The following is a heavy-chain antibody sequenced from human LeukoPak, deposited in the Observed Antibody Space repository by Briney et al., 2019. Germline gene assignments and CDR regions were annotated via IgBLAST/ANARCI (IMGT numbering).Heavy chain of an antibody. V-gene: IGHV3-30-3*01. Sequence: GGALRLSCGASGFTFRSYAMHGVRQAPAKGLEGVAVISYDGSNKYYADSVKGRSTISRDNSKNTLYLQMNSLRAEDTAVYYCARPLGYCSSTSCYEWGYWGQGTLVTVSS. CDR2: ISYDGSNK. J-gene: IGHJ4*02. CDR1: GFTFRSYA. CDR3: ARPLGYCSSTSCYEWGY. D-gene: IGHD2-2*01.